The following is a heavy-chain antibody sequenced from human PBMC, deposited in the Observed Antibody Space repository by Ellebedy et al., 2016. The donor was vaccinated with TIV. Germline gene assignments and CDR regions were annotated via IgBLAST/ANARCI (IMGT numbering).Heavy chain of an antibody. V-gene: IGHV3-73*01. Sequence: GESLKISCAASGFTFSGSAVHWVRQASGKGLEWVGRIRSQTNNYATDYNESVKGRFTIARDDSKNTAFLEMNSLKTEDTAVYYCTVPQYYYDSTRRSWGQGTLVTVSS. CDR2: IRSQTNNYAT. D-gene: IGHD3-22*01. CDR3: TVPQYYYDSTRRS. J-gene: IGHJ4*02. CDR1: GFTFSGSA.